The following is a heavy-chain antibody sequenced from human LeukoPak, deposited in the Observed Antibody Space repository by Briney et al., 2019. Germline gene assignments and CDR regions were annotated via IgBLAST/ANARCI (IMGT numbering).Heavy chain of an antibody. D-gene: IGHD1-26*01. CDR2: INGRGNYI. CDR3: AREDGVVGSTSAFDI. V-gene: IGHV3-21*01. J-gene: IGHJ3*02. Sequence: GGSLRLSCAASGFAFRNYYMDWIRQAPGKGLEWVSSINGRGNYIYYGDSVKGRFIISRDNAQNSLFLQMNSLRADDTAVYYCAREDGVVGSTSAFDIWGQGTMVTVSS. CDR1: GFAFRNYY.